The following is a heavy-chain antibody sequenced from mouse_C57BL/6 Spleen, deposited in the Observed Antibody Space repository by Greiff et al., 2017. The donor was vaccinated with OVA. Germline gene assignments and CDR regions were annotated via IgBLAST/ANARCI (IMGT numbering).Heavy chain of an antibody. V-gene: IGHV5-4*01. D-gene: IGHD2-5*01. CDR2: ISDGGSYT. J-gene: IGHJ4*01. CDR1: GFTFSSYA. Sequence: EVKLEESGGGLVKPGGSLKLSCAASGFTFSSYAMSWVRQTPEKRLEWVATISDGGSYTYYPDNVKGRFTISRDNAKNNLYLQMSHLKSEDTAMYYCARDQSNWAMDYWGQGTSVTVSS. CDR3: ARDQSNWAMDY.